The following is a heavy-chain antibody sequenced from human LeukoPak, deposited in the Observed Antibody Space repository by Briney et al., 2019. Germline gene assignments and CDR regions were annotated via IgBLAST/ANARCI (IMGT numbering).Heavy chain of an antibody. CDR3: ASPGIVGATPHGAIDY. CDR1: GGSISSSSYY. Sequence: TSETLSLTCTVSGGSISSSSYYWGWIRQPPGKGLEWIGSIYHSGSTYYNPSLKSRVTISVDTSKNQFSLKLSSVTAADTAVYYCASPGIVGATPHGAIDYWGQGTLVTVSS. CDR2: IYHSGST. V-gene: IGHV4-39*01. J-gene: IGHJ4*02. D-gene: IGHD1-26*01.